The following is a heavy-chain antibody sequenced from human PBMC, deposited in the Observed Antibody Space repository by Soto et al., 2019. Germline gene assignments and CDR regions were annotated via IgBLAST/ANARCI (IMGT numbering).Heavy chain of an antibody. CDR1: GFTFSNYA. CDR3: VGGSGTNSYHYMDV. D-gene: IGHD3-10*01. J-gene: IGHJ6*03. Sequence: GGSLRLSCAASGFTFSNYAMTWVRQAPGKGLEWVSAISGSGGNTDNADSVKGRFTISIDNTKNTLYLQMNSLRAEDTALYYCVGGSGTNSYHYMDVWGKGTTVTVSS. V-gene: IGHV3-23*01. CDR2: ISGSGGNT.